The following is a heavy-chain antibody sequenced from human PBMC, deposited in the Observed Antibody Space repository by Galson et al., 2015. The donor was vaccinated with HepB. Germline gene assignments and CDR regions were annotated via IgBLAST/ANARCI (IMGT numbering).Heavy chain of an antibody. CDR2: ISGSTGST. D-gene: IGHD3-22*01. Sequence: SLRLSCAASGFAVTSYAMSWVRQPPGKGLEWVSAISGSTGSTYYADSVKGRFTISRDNSKNTLYLQMSSLRVEDTAVYYCAKKGAYDISGYYRGEFDYWGQGSLVTVSS. CDR3: AKKGAYDISGYYRGEFDY. V-gene: IGHV3-23*01. CDR1: GFAVTSYA. J-gene: IGHJ4*02.